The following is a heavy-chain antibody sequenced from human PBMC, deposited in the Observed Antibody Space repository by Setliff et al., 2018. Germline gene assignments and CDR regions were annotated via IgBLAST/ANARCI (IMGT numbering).Heavy chain of an antibody. V-gene: IGHV3-23*01. CDR1: GFTFSAYG. CDR3: AKSRGQWSFDY. J-gene: IGHJ4*02. D-gene: IGHD6-19*01. CDR2: IRSGGGNT. Sequence: GGSLRLSCAASGFTFSAYGMSWVRQAPGKGLEWVSGIRSGGGNTYYADSVKGRFTISRDNSKNTLYLQMNSLRAEDTAVYYCAKSRGQWSFDYWGQGTLVTVSS.